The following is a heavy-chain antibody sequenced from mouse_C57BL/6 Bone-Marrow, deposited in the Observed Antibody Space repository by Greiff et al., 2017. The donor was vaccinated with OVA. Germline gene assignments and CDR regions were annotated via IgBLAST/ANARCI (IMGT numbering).Heavy chain of an antibody. Sequence: EVQLQQSGPELVKPGASVKISCKASGYTFTDYYMNWVKQSHGKSLEWIGDINPNNGGTSYNQKFKGKATLTVDKSSSTAYMELRSLTSEDSAVYYCAPLITTVVNYWGQGTTLTVSS. CDR3: APLITTVVNY. CDR1: GYTFTDYY. D-gene: IGHD1-1*01. V-gene: IGHV1-26*01. CDR2: INPNNGGT. J-gene: IGHJ2*01.